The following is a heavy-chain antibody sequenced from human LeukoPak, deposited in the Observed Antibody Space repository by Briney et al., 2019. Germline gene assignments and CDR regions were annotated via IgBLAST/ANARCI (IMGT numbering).Heavy chain of an antibody. Sequence: PGGSLRLSXAASGFTFSSYSMNWVRQPPGKGLEWLSSISSSSSYIHYADSVKGRFTISRDNAKNSLYLQMNSLRAEDTAVYYCARSSYSSSWYVDYWGQGTLVTVSS. CDR3: ARSSYSSSWYVDY. V-gene: IGHV3-21*01. CDR1: GFTFSSYS. CDR2: ISSSSSYI. J-gene: IGHJ4*02. D-gene: IGHD6-13*01.